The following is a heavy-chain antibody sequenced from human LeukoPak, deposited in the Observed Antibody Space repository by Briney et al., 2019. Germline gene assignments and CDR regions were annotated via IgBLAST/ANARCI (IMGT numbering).Heavy chain of an antibody. V-gene: IGHV4-34*01. CDR2: INHSGST. Sequence: PSETLSLTCAVYGGSFSGYYWSWIRQPPGKGLEWIGEINHSGSTNYNPSLKSRVTISVDTSKNQFSLKLSSVTAADTAVYYCARPSRPDGYYGMDVWGQGTTVTVSS. CDR1: GGSFSGYY. D-gene: IGHD5-24*01. CDR3: ARPSRPDGYYGMDV. J-gene: IGHJ6*02.